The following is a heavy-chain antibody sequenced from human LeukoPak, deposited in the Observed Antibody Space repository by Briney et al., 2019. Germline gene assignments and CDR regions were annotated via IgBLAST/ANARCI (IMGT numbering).Heavy chain of an antibody. CDR3: AKVYGKDYYYYYMDV. CDR1: GFTFSSYA. D-gene: IGHD2-8*01. Sequence: GGSLGLSCAASGFTFSSYAMSWVRQAPGKGLEWVSAISGSGGSTYYADSVKGRFTISRDNSKNTLYLQMNSLRAEDTAVYYCAKVYGKDYYYYYMDVWGKGTTVTVSS. J-gene: IGHJ6*03. CDR2: ISGSGGST. V-gene: IGHV3-23*01.